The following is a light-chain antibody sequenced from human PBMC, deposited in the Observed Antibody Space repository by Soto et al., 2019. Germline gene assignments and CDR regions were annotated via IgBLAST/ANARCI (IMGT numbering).Light chain of an antibody. Sequence: DIQMTQSASSLSASFGDRVTITWRASQSISSYLNWYQQKQGKAPKLLIYAASSLQSGVPSRFSGSGSGTDFNLTISSLQPEDFATYYCQQSYSTPQTFGQGTKVDIK. V-gene: IGKV1-39*01. CDR3: QQSYSTPQT. J-gene: IGKJ1*01. CDR1: QSISSY. CDR2: AAS.